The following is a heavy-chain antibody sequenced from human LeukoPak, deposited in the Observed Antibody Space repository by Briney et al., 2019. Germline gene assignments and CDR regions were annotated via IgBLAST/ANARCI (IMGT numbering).Heavy chain of an antibody. V-gene: IGHV4-4*07. Sequence: SETLSLTCTVSSGSINSYYWGWVRQPAGRGLEWIGRIYTTGKTDYNPSLKSRLTMSVDTSKRQFSLNLTSVTAAGTAIYFCARHGYTASHYFLDFWSQGTLVTVSS. CDR1: SGSINSYY. CDR3: ARHGYTASHYFLDF. CDR2: IYTTGKT. J-gene: IGHJ4*02. D-gene: IGHD3-16*01.